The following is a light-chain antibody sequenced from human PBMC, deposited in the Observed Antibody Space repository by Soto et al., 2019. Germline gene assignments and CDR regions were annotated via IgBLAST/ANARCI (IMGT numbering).Light chain of an antibody. CDR3: QHYQSGHPIT. J-gene: IGKJ5*01. CDR2: GAS. Sequence: EIVYTQSPGTLSLSPGERATLSCRAIQSVSSSYLAWYQQKTGQAPRLLISGASSRATGIPDRFTGSGSETSFTLTISRLEPEDFALYYCQHYQSGHPITFGQGTRLENK. V-gene: IGKV3-20*01. CDR1: QSVSSSY.